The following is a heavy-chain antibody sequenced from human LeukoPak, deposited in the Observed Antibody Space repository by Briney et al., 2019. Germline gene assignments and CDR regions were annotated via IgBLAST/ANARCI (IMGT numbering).Heavy chain of an antibody. CDR2: IYYSGST. CDR3: ARVTGYVIEDYFDY. Sequence: SETLSLTCTVSDDSITIYYWTWIRQPPGKGLEWIGYIYYSGSTNYNPSLKSRVTISVDTSKNQFSLKLSSVTAADTAMYYCARVTGYVIEDYFDYWGQGTLVTASS. D-gene: IGHD3-22*01. CDR1: DDSITIYY. V-gene: IGHV4-59*01. J-gene: IGHJ4*02.